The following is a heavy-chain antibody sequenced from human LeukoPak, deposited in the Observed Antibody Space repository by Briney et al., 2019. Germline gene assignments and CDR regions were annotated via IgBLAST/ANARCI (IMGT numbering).Heavy chain of an antibody. CDR1: GFTFSSYS. CDR3: ARGGDHPTFLFQYMDV. D-gene: IGHD3-16*01. V-gene: IGHV3-21*06. CDR2: ISSSSSYI. J-gene: IGHJ6*03. Sequence: GGSLRLSCAASGFTFSSYSMNWVRQAPGKGLEWVSSISSSSSYIYYADSVKGRFTISRDNAKNSLFLQMNSLRAEDTAVYYCARGGDHPTFLFQYMDVWGKGTTVTVSS.